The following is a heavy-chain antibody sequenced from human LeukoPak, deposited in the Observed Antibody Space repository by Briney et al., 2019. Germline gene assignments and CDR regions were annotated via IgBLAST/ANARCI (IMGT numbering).Heavy chain of an antibody. Sequence: PSETLSLTCTVSGGSISSYYWSWIRQPPGKGLEWIGSIYYSGSTYYNPSLKSRVTISVDTSKNQFSLKLSSVTAADTAVYYCARHGKIDDFWSGYYNWFDPWGQGTLVTVSS. CDR3: ARHGKIDDFWSGYYNWFDP. CDR1: GGSISSYY. CDR2: IYYSGST. D-gene: IGHD3-3*01. V-gene: IGHV4-39*01. J-gene: IGHJ5*02.